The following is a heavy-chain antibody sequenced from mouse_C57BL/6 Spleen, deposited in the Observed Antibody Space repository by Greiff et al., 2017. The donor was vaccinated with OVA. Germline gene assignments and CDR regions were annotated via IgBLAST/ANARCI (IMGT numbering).Heavy chain of an antibody. CDR2: IDPSDSYT. D-gene: IGHD1-1*01. Sequence: QVQLQQPGAELVKPGASVTVSCKASGYTFTSYWMHWVKQRPGQGLEWIGEIDPSDSYTNYNQKFKGKSTLTVDKSSSTAYMQLSSLTSEDSAVYYCARYSSRGMDYWGQGTSVTVSS. CDR1: GYTFTSYW. J-gene: IGHJ4*01. V-gene: IGHV1-69*01. CDR3: ARYSSRGMDY.